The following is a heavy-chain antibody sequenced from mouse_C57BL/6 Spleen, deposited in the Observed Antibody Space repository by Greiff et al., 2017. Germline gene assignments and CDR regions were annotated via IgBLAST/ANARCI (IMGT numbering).Heavy chain of an antibody. Sequence: EVKLQESGPELVKPGASVKMSCKASGYTFTDYNMHWVKQSHGKSLEWIGYINPNNGGTSYNQKFKGKATLTVNKSSSTAYMELRSLTSEDSAVYYCARGAHDGYYNYWGQGTTLTVSS. J-gene: IGHJ2*01. CDR3: ARGAHDGYYNY. V-gene: IGHV1-22*01. CDR1: GYTFTDYN. D-gene: IGHD2-3*01. CDR2: INPNNGGT.